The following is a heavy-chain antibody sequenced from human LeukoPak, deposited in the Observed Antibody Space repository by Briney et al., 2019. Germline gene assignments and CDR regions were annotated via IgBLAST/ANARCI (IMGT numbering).Heavy chain of an antibody. CDR3: ARDVDQGYVY. CDR2: ISGSGGST. V-gene: IGHV3-23*01. J-gene: IGHJ4*02. CDR1: GFTFSSYA. D-gene: IGHD1-1*01. Sequence: GGSLRLSCAASGFTFSSYAMSWVRQAPGKGLEWVSAISGSGGSTYYADSVKGRFTISRDNAKNSLYLQMNSLRAEDTAVYYCARDVDQGYVYWGQGTLVTVSS.